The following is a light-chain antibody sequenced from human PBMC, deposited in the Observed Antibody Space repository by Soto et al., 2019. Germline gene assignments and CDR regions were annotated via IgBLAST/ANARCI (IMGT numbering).Light chain of an antibody. V-gene: IGKV3-15*01. CDR3: QQYENWPPVT. J-gene: IGKJ4*01. CDR1: QTIRRS. CDR2: NSY. Sequence: IVMTQSPATLSVSPGERVTLSCRASQTIRRSLAWYQQKPGQPPRLLIYNSYTRATGIAARFSGSGSGTDFTLTISSLQVEDSAVYFCQQYENWPPVTFGGGTKVEIK.